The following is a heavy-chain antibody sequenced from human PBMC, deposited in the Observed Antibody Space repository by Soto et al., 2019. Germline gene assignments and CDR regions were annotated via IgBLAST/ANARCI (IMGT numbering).Heavy chain of an antibody. J-gene: IGHJ4*02. D-gene: IGHD1-26*01. CDR1: GGSISSYY. CDR3: ARGVGATLFDY. Sequence: SETLSLTCTVSGGSISSYYWSWIRQPPGKGLEWIGYIYYSGSTNYNPSLKSRVTISVDTSKNQFSLKLSSVTAADTAVYYCARGVGATLFDYWGQGTLVTVSS. V-gene: IGHV4-59*01. CDR2: IYYSGST.